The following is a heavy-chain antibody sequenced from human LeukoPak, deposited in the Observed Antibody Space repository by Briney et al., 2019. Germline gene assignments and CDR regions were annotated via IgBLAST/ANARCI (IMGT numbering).Heavy chain of an antibody. D-gene: IGHD3-10*01. CDR1: GFTFSSYS. CDR2: ISSSSSYI. CDR3: AKDSNYYGSGSYLDS. J-gene: IGHJ4*02. V-gene: IGHV3-21*01. Sequence: GGSLRLSCAASGFTFSSYSMNWVRQAPGKGLEWVSSISSSSSYIYYADSVKGRFTISRDNAKNSLYLQMNSLRAEDTAVYYCAKDSNYYGSGSYLDSWGQGTLVTVSS.